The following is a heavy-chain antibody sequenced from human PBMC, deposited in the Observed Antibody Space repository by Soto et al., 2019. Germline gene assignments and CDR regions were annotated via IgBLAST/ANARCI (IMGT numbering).Heavy chain of an antibody. J-gene: IGHJ5*02. D-gene: IGHD3-10*01. CDR2: IYTSGST. CDR3: ARSPPPWPGELLDNWFDP. CDR1: GGSISSYY. V-gene: IGHV4-4*07. Sequence: PSETLSLTCTVSGGSISSYYWSWIRQPAGKGLEWIGRIYTSGSTNYNPSLKSRVTMSVDTSKNQFSLKLSSVTAADTAVYYCARSPPPWPGELLDNWFDPWGQGTLVTVSS.